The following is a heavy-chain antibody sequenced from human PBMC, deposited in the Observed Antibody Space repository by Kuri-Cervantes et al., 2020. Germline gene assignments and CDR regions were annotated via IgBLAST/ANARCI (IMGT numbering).Heavy chain of an antibody. Sequence: SETLSLTCTISGSSIGDSYWSWIRQAPGKGLEWIGYIYFSGSTYYNPSLKSRVTISIDTSKNQFSLKLSSVTAADTAVYYCARERAINWFDSWGQGTLVTVSS. CDR1: GSSIGDSY. CDR2: IYFSGST. CDR3: ARERAINWFDS. J-gene: IGHJ5*01. V-gene: IGHV4-59*01.